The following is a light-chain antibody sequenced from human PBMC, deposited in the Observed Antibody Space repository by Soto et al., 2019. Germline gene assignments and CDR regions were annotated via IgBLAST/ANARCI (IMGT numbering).Light chain of an antibody. Sequence: DTQMTQSPSSVSASVGDRVTITCRASQDISSWLAWYQQKPGKAPKLLIYAASNLQSGVPSRFSGSGSGTDFTLTISSLQPEDFATYYCQQTNSFPAFGQGTRLEIK. CDR2: AAS. CDR3: QQTNSFPA. V-gene: IGKV1-12*01. CDR1: QDISSW. J-gene: IGKJ5*01.